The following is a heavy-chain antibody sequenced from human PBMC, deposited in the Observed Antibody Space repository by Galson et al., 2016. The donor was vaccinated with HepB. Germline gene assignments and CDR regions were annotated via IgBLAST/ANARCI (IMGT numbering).Heavy chain of an antibody. CDR2: IWCDGVNT. Sequence: SLRLSCAASGFTLSSYGIHWVRQAPGKGLEWVAVIWCDGVNTYYADSVKGRFTISRDNSKNTLYLQMNSLRAEDTAVYYCARQAFTNWNPFDYWGQGTLVTVSS. CDR1: GFTLSSYG. J-gene: IGHJ4*02. D-gene: IGHD1-1*01. CDR3: ARQAFTNWNPFDY. V-gene: IGHV3-33*01.